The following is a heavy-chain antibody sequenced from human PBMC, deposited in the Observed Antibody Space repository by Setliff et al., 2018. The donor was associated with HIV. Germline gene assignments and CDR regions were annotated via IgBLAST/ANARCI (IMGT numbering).Heavy chain of an antibody. V-gene: IGHV4-4*02. Sequence: PSETLSLTCTVSGASISDTIWWSWVRQPPGKGLEWIGEIYHSGGTNYNPSLKSRVTISLDKSKNHFSLELRSVTAADTAVYYCARVITMVWTTFDPWGQGTLVTVSS. CDR3: ARVITMVWTTFDP. D-gene: IGHD3-10*01. J-gene: IGHJ5*02. CDR1: GASISDTIW. CDR2: IYHSGGT.